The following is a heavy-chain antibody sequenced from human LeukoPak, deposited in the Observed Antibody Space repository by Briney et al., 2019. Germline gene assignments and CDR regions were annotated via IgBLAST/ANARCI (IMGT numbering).Heavy chain of an antibody. CDR2: ISGSGGST. Sequence: GGSLRLSCAASGFTLSSYAKSWVRQPPGKGLEWVSAISGSGGSTYYADSVKGRFTISRDNSKNTLYLQMNSLRAEDTAVYYCAKEVWRRTVTTPLDYWGQGTLVTVSS. D-gene: IGHD4-17*01. V-gene: IGHV3-23*01. CDR3: AKEVWRRTVTTPLDY. CDR1: GFTLSSYA. J-gene: IGHJ4*02.